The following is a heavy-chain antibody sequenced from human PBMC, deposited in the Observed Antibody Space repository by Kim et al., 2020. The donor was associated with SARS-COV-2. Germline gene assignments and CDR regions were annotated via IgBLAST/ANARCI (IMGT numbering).Heavy chain of an antibody. V-gene: IGHV4-34*01. CDR2: INHSGST. D-gene: IGHD6-19*01. CDR1: GGSFSGYY. CDR3: ARAGVYSSGWYDWFDP. J-gene: IGHJ5*02. Sequence: SETLSLTCAVYGGSFSGYYWSWIRQPPGKGLEWIGEINHSGSTNYNPSLKSRVTISVDTSKNQFSLKLSSVTAADTAVYYCARAGVYSSGWYDWFDPWGQGTLVTVSS.